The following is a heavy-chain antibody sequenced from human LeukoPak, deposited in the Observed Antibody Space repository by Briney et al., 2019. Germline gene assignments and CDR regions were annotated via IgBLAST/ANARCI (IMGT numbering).Heavy chain of an antibody. V-gene: IGHV4-39*01. Sequence: XXXVXXGSXXSSSYYWGWIRQPPGXGLEWIGSIYYSGSTYYNPSLKSRVTISVDTSKNQFSLKVSSVSAADTAVYXXXXXXXXXXXXXXXYEYNWFDPWGQGTLVTVSS. D-gene: IGHD3-3*01. CDR2: IYYSGST. CDR3: XXXXXXXXXXXXXYEYNWFDP. CDR1: XGSXXSSSYY. J-gene: IGHJ5*02.